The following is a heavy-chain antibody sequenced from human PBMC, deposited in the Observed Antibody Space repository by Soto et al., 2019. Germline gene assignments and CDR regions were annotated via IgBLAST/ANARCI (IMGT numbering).Heavy chain of an antibody. CDR3: ASQKLWFGELLSNYYYYYGLDV. Sequence: QVPLVQSGAEVKKPGSSVKVSCKASGGTVSSQAISWVRQAPGQGPEWMGGIIPILDTTDYSQNFQDRLSIIADESTSTVYMELTSLRSEDTAVYYCASQKLWFGELLSNYYYYYGLDVWGQGTTVTVSS. CDR1: GGTVSSQA. CDR2: IIPILDTT. J-gene: IGHJ6*02. D-gene: IGHD3-10*01. V-gene: IGHV1-69*01.